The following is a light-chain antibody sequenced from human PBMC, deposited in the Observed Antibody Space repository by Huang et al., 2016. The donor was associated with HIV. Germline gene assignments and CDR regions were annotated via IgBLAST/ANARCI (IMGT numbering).Light chain of an antibody. V-gene: IGKV3-20*01. Sequence: EIVLTQSPGTLSLSPGERATLSCRARQSVSSSHLAWYQQKPGQSPRLLIYGASSRASGTPNRFSGSGSGTDFTLTISRLDPEDFAVYYCQQYATSTSTFGQGTRVEVK. CDR2: GAS. J-gene: IGKJ1*01. CDR3: QQYATSTST. CDR1: QSVSSSH.